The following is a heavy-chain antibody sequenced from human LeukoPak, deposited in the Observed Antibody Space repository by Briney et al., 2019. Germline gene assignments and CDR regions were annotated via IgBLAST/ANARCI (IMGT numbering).Heavy chain of an antibody. V-gene: IGHV4-39*01. Sequence: SETLSLTCTVSGGSISSSSYYWGWIRQPPGKGLEWIGSIYYSGSTYYNPSLKSRVTISVDTSKNQFSLKLSSVTAADTAMYYCARLRGESNWNDGLEYYYYYMDVWGKGTTVTVSS. CDR2: IYYSGST. CDR3: ARLRGESNWNDGLEYYYYYMDV. D-gene: IGHD1-1*01. CDR1: GGSISSSSYY. J-gene: IGHJ6*03.